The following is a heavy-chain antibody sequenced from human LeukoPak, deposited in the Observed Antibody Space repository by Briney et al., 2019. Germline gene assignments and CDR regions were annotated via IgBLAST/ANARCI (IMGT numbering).Heavy chain of an antibody. CDR2: ISGSGGST. CDR1: GFTFSSYG. J-gene: IGHJ6*03. D-gene: IGHD3-9*01. V-gene: IGHV3-23*01. Sequence: GGSLRLSCAASGFTFSSYGMSWVRQAPGKGLEWVSAISGSGGSTYYADSVKGRFTISRDNAKHSLYLQMSSLRAEDTALYYCARGGITIFLSYNYMDVWGKGTTVTVSS. CDR3: ARGGITIFLSYNYMDV.